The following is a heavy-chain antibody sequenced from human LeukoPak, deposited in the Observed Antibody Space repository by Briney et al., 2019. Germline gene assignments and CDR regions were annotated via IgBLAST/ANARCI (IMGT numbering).Heavy chain of an antibody. CDR3: ARVPAAPYYFDY. Sequence: PSETLSLTCAVSGYSISSGYYWGWIRQPPGKGLEWIGSIYHSGSTYYNPSLKSRVTILVDTSKNQFSLKLSSVTAADTAVYYCARVPAAPYYFDYWGQGTLVTVSS. V-gene: IGHV4-38-2*01. D-gene: IGHD2-2*01. J-gene: IGHJ4*02. CDR2: IYHSGST. CDR1: GYSISSGYY.